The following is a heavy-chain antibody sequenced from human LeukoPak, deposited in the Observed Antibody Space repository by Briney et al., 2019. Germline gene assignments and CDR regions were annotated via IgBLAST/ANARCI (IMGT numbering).Heavy chain of an antibody. V-gene: IGHV4-59*02. CDR2: TRYSGST. J-gene: IGHJ4*02. CDR1: GASVRTHY. D-gene: IGHD3-22*01. Sequence: SETLSLTCTVSGASVRTHYWSWIRQSPGKGLEWIADTRYSGSTYYNPSLKSRVTISVDTSKNQFSLKLSSVTAADTAVYYCARDSSGYYYFDYWGQGTLVTVSS. CDR3: ARDSSGYYYFDY.